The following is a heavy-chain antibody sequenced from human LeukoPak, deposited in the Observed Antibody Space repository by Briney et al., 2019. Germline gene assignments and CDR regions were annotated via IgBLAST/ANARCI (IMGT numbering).Heavy chain of an antibody. J-gene: IGHJ4*02. D-gene: IGHD5-12*01. CDR2: INQDGSDN. CDR1: GFTFSSDW. V-gene: IGHV3-7*04. CDR3: ARNGYGSY. Sequence: GGSLRLSCGASGFTFSSDWMSWVRQAPGKGREWVASINQDGSDNNYVDSVKGRFTISRDNAKNSLYLQMNSLRVEDTAVYYCARNGYGSYWGQGTLVTVSS.